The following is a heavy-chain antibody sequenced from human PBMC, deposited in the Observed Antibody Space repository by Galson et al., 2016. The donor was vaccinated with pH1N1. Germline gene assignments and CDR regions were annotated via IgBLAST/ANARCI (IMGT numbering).Heavy chain of an antibody. CDR3: VKALEQ. CDR2: IKQDGSVK. V-gene: IGHV3-7*01. Sequence: SLRLPCAAPGFTFSNYWLNWVRQAPGKGLEWVANIKQDGSVKYFVDSVKGRFTISRDNARNSVSLQMNSLRAEDTAVYYCVKALEQWGQGTLVIVSS. J-gene: IGHJ1*01. CDR1: GFTFSNYW.